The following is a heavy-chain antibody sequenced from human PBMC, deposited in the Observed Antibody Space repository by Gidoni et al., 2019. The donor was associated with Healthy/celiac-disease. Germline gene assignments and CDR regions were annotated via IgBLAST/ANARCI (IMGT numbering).Heavy chain of an antibody. V-gene: IGHV3-9*01. D-gene: IGHD3-9*01. CDR3: AKDLAYYDIPDHAFDI. CDR2: ISWNSGSI. CDR1: GLPFDDYA. J-gene: IGHJ3*02. Sequence: EVQLVASGGGLVQPGRSLRLSWAASGLPFDDYAMHWVRQAPGKGMEGVSGISWNSGSIGYADSVKGRFTISRDNAKNSLYLQMNSLRAEDTALYYCAKDLAYYDIPDHAFDIWGQGTMVTVSS.